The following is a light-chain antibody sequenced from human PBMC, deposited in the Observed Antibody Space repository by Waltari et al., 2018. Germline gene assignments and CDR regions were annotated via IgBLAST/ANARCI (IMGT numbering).Light chain of an antibody. J-gene: IGKJ3*01. V-gene: IGKV1D-16*01. CDR1: QGISSW. Sequence: DIQMTKYQSSLSASVGDRVTITCRASQGISSWLAWYQQKPEKAPKSLIYAASSLQSGVPSRFSGSGSGTDFTLTISSLQPEDFATYYCQQYNSYPPFTFGPGTKVDIK. CDR3: QQYNSYPPFT. CDR2: AAS.